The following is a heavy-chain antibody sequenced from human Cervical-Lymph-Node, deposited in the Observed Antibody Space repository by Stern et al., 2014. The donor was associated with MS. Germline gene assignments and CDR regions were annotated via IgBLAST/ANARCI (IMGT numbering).Heavy chain of an antibody. CDR2: INPNSGGT. D-gene: IGHD3-10*01. CDR3: ARGGGYSYSTLDY. Sequence: VQLVESGAEVKKPGASVKVSCKASAYTITDYYTHWVRQAPGHGLEWMGWINPNSGGTYSAQKFQGRLTMTRDTSISTAYMELNSLRSDDTAVYYCARGGGYSYSTLDYWGQGTQVTVSS. V-gene: IGHV1-2*02. CDR1: AYTITDYY. J-gene: IGHJ4*02.